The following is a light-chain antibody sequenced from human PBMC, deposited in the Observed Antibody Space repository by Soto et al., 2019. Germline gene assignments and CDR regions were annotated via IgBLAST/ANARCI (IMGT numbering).Light chain of an antibody. J-gene: IGLJ2*01. CDR3: STWDDSLSSVL. Sequence: QSVLTQPPSASGTPGQRVTVSCSGSSSTIGSNKVAWYKKLAGSAPKLLIYENDQRPSGVPDRFSGSKSGTYASLAIRGLRPEDEATYYCSTWDDSLSSVLFGGGTKLTVL. CDR1: SSTIGSNK. V-gene: IGLV1-47*01. CDR2: END.